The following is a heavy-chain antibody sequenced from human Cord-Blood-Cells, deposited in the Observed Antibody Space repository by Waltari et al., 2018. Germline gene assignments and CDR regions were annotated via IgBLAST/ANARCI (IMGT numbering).Heavy chain of an antibody. D-gene: IGHD5-12*01. Sequence: QVQLQESGPGLVKPSETLSLTCTVSGGSISSYYWSWIRQPPGKGLEWIGYIYYSGSTNYPPSLKSRVTISVDTSKNQFSLKLSSVTAADTAVYSCARRGYSGYDFDYWGQGTLVTVSS. CDR3: ARRGYSGYDFDY. CDR2: IYYSGST. J-gene: IGHJ4*02. V-gene: IGHV4-59*08. CDR1: GGSISSYY.